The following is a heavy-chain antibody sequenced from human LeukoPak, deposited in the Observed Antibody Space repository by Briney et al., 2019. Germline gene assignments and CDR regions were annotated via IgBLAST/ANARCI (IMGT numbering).Heavy chain of an antibody. Sequence: HPGGSLRLSCAASGFTFSSYGINWVRQAPGKGLEWVAFMHYDGSSEDYADSVKGRFTISRDNSKNTLYLQMNSLRPEDTAVYYCAKHYASGAFDSWGQGALVTVSS. CDR2: MHYDGSSE. J-gene: IGHJ4*02. CDR3: AKHYASGAFDS. V-gene: IGHV3-30*02. D-gene: IGHD3-10*01. CDR1: GFTFSSYG.